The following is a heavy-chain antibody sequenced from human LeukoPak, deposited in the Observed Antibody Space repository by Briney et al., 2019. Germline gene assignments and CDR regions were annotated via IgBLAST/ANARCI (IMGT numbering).Heavy chain of an antibody. CDR1: GFTFSSYE. CDR3: ARVHRSSAWKFDS. J-gene: IGHJ4*02. V-gene: IGHV3-48*03. CDR2: ISSTGSTI. D-gene: IGHD6-19*01. Sequence: GGSLRLSFAASGFTFSSYEMNWVRRAPGKGLEWVSYISSTGSTIYYADSVKGRFTISRDNAKNSLYLQLNSLRAEDTAVYYCARVHRSSAWKFDSWGQGTLVTVSS.